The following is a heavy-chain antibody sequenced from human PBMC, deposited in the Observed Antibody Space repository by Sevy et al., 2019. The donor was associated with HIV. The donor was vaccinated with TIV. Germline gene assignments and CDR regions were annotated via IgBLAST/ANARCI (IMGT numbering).Heavy chain of an antibody. D-gene: IGHD1-7*01. V-gene: IGHV3-7*01. CDR3: ARDDGNYYFHY. Sequence: GGSLRLSCTASGFTFSKYWMGWVRQAPGKGLEWVANIKQDAGQKYYVDSVKGRFTISRDNAKNSLYLQMNSLRAEDTAVYFCARDDGNYYFHYWGQGTLVTVSS. J-gene: IGHJ4*02. CDR1: GFTFSKYW. CDR2: IKQDAGQK.